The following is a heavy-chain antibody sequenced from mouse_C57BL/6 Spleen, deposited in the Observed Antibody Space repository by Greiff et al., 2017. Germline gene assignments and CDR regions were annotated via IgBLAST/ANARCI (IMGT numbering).Heavy chain of an antibody. CDR3: ARRQLRLLDY. CDR2: IYPGSGST. Sequence: QVQLKESGAELVKPGASVKMSCKASGYTFTSYWITWVKQRPGHGLEWIGAIYPGSGSTNYNEKFKSKDTLTVDTSSSTAYMQLSSLTSEDSAVYYCARRQLRLLDYWGQGTTLTVSS. J-gene: IGHJ2*01. D-gene: IGHD3-2*02. CDR1: GYTFTSYW. V-gene: IGHV1-55*01.